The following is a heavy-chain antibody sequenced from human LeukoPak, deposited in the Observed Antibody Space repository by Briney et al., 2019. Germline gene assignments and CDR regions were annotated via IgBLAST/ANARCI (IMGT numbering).Heavy chain of an antibody. Sequence: GASVKVSCKASGGTFSSYAISWVRQAPGQGLEWMGGIIPIFGTANYAQKFQGRVTITADESTSTVYMGLSSLRSEDTAVYYCARVFRWNVREGFDYWGQGTLVTVSS. CDR3: ARVFRWNVREGFDY. D-gene: IGHD1-1*01. V-gene: IGHV1-69*13. J-gene: IGHJ4*02. CDR1: GGTFSSYA. CDR2: IIPIFGTA.